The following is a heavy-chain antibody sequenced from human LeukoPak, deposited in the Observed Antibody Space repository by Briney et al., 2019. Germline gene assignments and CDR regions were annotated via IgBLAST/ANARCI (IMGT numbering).Heavy chain of an antibody. CDR1: GFSFSSYA. CDR2: ISGSGGST. D-gene: IGHD3-16*01. V-gene: IGHV3-23*01. J-gene: IGHJ4*02. CDR3: AKGGKWAYLYFDY. Sequence: PGGSLRLSCAASGFSFSSYAMSWVRQAPGKGLEWVSAISGSGGSTYYADSVKGRFTISRDNSKNTLYLQMNSLRAEDTAVYYCAKGGKWAYLYFDYWGQGTLVTVSS.